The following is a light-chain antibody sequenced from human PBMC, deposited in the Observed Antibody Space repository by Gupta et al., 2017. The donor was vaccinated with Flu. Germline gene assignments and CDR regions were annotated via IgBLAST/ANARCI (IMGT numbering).Light chain of an antibody. V-gene: IGKV3-20*01. CDR2: GAS. J-gene: IGKJ1*01. CDR3: QQDDNSPWT. Sequence: EIVLTQSPGTLSLSPGERATLSCRASQSVSNNYLAWYRQKPGQAPTLVIYGASGRATGIPDRFSGSGSGTDFTLTISRLEPEDFAVYYCQQDDNSPWTFGQGTRVEIK. CDR1: QSVSNNY.